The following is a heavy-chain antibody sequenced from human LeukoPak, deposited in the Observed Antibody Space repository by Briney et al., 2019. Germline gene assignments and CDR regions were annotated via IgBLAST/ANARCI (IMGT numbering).Heavy chain of an antibody. J-gene: IGHJ4*02. Sequence: GGSLRLSCAASGFTFTDYWMSWVRQAPGKGLEWVANIKQDGSETFYEDSVKGRFTISRDNARNSVYLQMNSLRAEDTAVYYCARLMFLWPPIYFDYWGQGTLVTVSS. CDR2: IKQDGSET. V-gene: IGHV3-7*01. D-gene: IGHD2-8*01. CDR3: ARLMFLWPPIYFDY. CDR1: GFTFTDYW.